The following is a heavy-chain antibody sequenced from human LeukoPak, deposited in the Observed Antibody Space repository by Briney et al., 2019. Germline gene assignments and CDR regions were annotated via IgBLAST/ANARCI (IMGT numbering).Heavy chain of an antibody. CDR3: ARGNNWGVRNAFDI. D-gene: IGHD7-27*01. Sequence: PSETLSLTCTVPSDSISSYFCNWIRQPAGKGLEWIGRFYNSGNTNYNPSLKSRVTMSLDTSKNQFSLKLSSVIAADTAVYYCARGNNWGVRNAFDIWGQGTMVIVSS. V-gene: IGHV4-4*07. CDR1: SDSISSYF. J-gene: IGHJ3*02. CDR2: FYNSGNT.